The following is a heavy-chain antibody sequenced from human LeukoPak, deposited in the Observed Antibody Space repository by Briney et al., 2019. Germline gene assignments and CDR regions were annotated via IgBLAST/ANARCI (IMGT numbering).Heavy chain of an antibody. CDR2: IYSGGRT. CDR3: ARDGAGSSGLWLFVY. D-gene: IGHD3-22*01. V-gene: IGHV3-66*01. J-gene: IGHJ4*02. Sequence: PGRSLRLSCAAFAFTVSSNYMSWVRQAPGKGLEWVSVIYSGGRTYYADSVKGRFTISRDNSKNTLYLQMNSLRAEDTAVYYCARDGAGSSGLWLFVYWGEGALVTVSS. CDR1: AFTVSSNY.